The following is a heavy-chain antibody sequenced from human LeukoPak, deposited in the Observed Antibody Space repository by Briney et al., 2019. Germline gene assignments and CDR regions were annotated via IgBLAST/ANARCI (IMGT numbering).Heavy chain of an antibody. D-gene: IGHD3-10*01. Sequence: PSETLSFTCAVYGVSFSGYYWSWIRQPPGKGLEWIGEINHSGSTNYNPSLKSRVTISVDTSKNQFSLKLSSVTAADTAVYYCARHPYYYGSGSYHKPPNWFDPWGQGTLVTVSS. CDR1: GVSFSGYY. V-gene: IGHV4-34*01. CDR2: INHSGST. J-gene: IGHJ5*02. CDR3: ARHPYYYGSGSYHKPPNWFDP.